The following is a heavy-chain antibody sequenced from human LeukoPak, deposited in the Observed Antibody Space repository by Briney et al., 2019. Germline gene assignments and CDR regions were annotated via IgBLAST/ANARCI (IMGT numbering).Heavy chain of an antibody. J-gene: IGHJ6*03. CDR2: INHSGST. CDR1: GGSFSGYY. D-gene: IGHD1-26*01. V-gene: IGHV4-34*01. CDR3: ARGSGSYFYYYYMDV. Sequence: PSETLSLTCAVYGGSFSGYYWSWIRQPPGKGLEWIGEINHSGSTNYNPSLKSRVTISADTSKNQFSLKVTSVTAADTAVYYCARGSGSYFYYYYMDVWGKGTTVAVSS.